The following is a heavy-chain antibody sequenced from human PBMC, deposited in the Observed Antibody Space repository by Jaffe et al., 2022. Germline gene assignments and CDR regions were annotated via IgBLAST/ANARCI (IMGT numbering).Heavy chain of an antibody. CDR3: ARGEGDCSSTSCYASAFDY. CDR1: GYTFTSYY. Sequence: QVQLVQSGAEVKKPGASVKVSCKASGYTFTSYYMHWVRQAPGQGLEWMGIINPSGGSTSYAQKFQGRVTMTRDTSTSTVYMELSSLRSEDTAVYYCARGEGDCSSTSCYASAFDYWGQGTLVTVSS. J-gene: IGHJ4*02. CDR2: INPSGGST. D-gene: IGHD2-2*01. V-gene: IGHV1-46*01.